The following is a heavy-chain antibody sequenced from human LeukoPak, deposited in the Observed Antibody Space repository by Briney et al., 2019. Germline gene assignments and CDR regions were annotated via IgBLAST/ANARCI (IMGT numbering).Heavy chain of an antibody. CDR3: ARGRCSGGSCYTNARWFGP. J-gene: IGHJ5*02. D-gene: IGHD2-15*01. Sequence: SETLSLTCTVSGGSISSSSYYWGWIRQPPGKGLEWIGSIYYSGSTYYNPSLKSRVTISVDTSKNQFSLKLSSVTAADTAVYYCARGRCSGGSCYTNARWFGPWGQGTLVTVSS. V-gene: IGHV4-39*07. CDR2: IYYSGST. CDR1: GGSISSSSYY.